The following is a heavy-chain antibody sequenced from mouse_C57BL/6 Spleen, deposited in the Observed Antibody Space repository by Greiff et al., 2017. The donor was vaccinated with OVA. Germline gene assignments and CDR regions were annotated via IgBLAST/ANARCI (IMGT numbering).Heavy chain of an antibody. V-gene: IGHV1-26*01. J-gene: IGHJ3*01. D-gene: IGHD2-5*01. CDR1: GYKFTDYY. Sequence: VQLQQSGPELVKPGASVKISCKASGYKFTDYYMNWVKQSHGKSLEWIGDINPNNGGTSYNQKFKGKATLTVDKSSSTAYMELRSLTSEDSAVYYCARDGYSNFWFAYWGQGTLVTVSA. CDR2: INPNNGGT. CDR3: ARDGYSNFWFAY.